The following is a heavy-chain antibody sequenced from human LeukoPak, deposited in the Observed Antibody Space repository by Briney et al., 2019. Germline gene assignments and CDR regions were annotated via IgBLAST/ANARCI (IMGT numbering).Heavy chain of an antibody. CDR3: AKAQRGYYDSSGYPRDY. J-gene: IGHJ4*02. CDR2: ISGSGGST. D-gene: IGHD3-22*01. Sequence: GGSLRLSCAASGFTVSSNYMSWVRQAPGKGLEWVSAISGSGGSTYYADSVKGRFTISRDNSKNTLYLQMNSLRAEDTAVYYCAKAQRGYYDSSGYPRDYWGQGTLVTVSS. CDR1: GFTVSSNY. V-gene: IGHV3-23*01.